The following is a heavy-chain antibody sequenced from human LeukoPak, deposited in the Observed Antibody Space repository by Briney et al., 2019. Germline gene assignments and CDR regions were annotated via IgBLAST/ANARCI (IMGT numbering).Heavy chain of an antibody. D-gene: IGHD6-19*01. Sequence: GGSLRLSCAASGFTFSSYAMSWVRQAPGKGLEWVSAISGSGGSTYYADSVKGRFTISRDNAQNSLYLQMNSLRAEDTAVYYCAREIGWFFDYWGQGTLVTVSS. CDR2: ISGSGGST. J-gene: IGHJ4*02. CDR3: AREIGWFFDY. V-gene: IGHV3-23*01. CDR1: GFTFSSYA.